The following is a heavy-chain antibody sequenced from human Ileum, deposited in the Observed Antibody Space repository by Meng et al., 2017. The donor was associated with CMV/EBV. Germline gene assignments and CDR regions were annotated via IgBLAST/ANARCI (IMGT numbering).Heavy chain of an antibody. CDR1: GYTFTKYG. Sequence: CKASGYTFTKYGIKWVRQAPGQGLEWMGWINTSSRNPTYAQGFTGRFVFSLDTSVNTAFLQISSLKAEDTAVYYCARDAVVTSIKLDSWGQGTLVTVSS. CDR2: INTSSRNP. J-gene: IGHJ4*02. D-gene: IGHD2-21*02. V-gene: IGHV7-4-1*02. CDR3: ARDAVVTSIKLDS.